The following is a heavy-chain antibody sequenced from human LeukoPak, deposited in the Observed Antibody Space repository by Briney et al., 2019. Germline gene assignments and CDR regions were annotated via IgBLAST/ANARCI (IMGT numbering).Heavy chain of an antibody. CDR1: GFTFSSYA. D-gene: IGHD6-19*01. CDR2: ISGSGGST. V-gene: IGHV3-23*01. CDR3: TTDLTAGVAAKY. J-gene: IGHJ4*02. Sequence: PGGSLRLSCAASGFTFSSYAMSWVRQAPGKGLEWVSAISGSGGSTYYADSVKGRFTISRDNSKNTLYLQMNSLKTEDTAVYYCTTDLTAGVAAKYWGQGTLVTVSS.